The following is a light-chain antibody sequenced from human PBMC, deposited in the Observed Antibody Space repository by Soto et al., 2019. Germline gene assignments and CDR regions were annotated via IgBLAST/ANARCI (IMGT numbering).Light chain of an antibody. V-gene: IGLV2-14*01. CDR2: DVS. J-gene: IGLJ1*01. CDR3: SSYTSSSTYV. Sequence: QSALTQPASVSGSPGQSITISCTGTSSDVGGYNYVSWYQQHPGKAPKLMIYDVSNRPSGVSNRFSGSKSGNTASLTISGLQVEDEADYYCSSYTSSSTYVFGTG. CDR1: SSDVGGYNY.